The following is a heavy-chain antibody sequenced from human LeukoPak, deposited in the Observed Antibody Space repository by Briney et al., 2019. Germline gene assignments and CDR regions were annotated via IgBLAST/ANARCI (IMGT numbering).Heavy chain of an antibody. J-gene: IGHJ6*02. CDR2: MNPNSGNT. CDR3: ARAPPRRHIGVFIPYYYYYGRDV. Sequence: EASVKVSCKASGYTFTSYDINWVRQATGQGLEWMGWMNPNSGNTGYAQKFQGRVTMTRNTSISTAYMELSSLRSEDTAVYYCARAPPRRHIGVFIPYYYYYGRDVWAQGTTVTVPS. CDR1: GYTFTSYD. V-gene: IGHV1-8*01. D-gene: IGHD2-21*01.